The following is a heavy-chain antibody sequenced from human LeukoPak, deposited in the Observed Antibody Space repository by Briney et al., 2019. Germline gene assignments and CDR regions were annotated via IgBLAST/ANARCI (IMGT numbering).Heavy chain of an antibody. V-gene: IGHV7-4-1*02. J-gene: IGHJ4*02. CDR3: ARDAEKNYYDSSGYHYVSYFDF. CDR1: GYTFSSYA. CDR2: INTNTGNP. Sequence: GAXXKVSCKASGYTFSSYAINWVRQAPGQGLEWMGWINTNTGNPTYAQGFTGRFVFSLDTSVSTAYLHISSLRAEDTAVYYCARDAEKNYYDSSGYHYVSYFDFWGQGTLVTVSS. D-gene: IGHD3-22*01.